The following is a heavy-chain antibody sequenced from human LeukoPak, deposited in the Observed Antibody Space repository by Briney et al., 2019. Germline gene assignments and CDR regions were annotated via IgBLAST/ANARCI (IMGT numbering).Heavy chain of an antibody. J-gene: IGHJ5*02. V-gene: IGHV5-51*01. Sequence: GESLKISCKGSGYIFTTYRIAWVRQMPGKGLEWMGIIYPGDSSTRYSPSFQGQVTISADKSISTAYLQWSSLKASDTAMYYCARRSILTAYPFDPWGQGTLVTVSS. CDR2: IYPGDSST. CDR3: ARRSILTAYPFDP. D-gene: IGHD3-9*01. CDR1: GYIFTTYR.